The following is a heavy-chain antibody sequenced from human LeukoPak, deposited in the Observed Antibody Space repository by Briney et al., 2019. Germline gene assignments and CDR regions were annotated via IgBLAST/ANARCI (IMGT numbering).Heavy chain of an antibody. CDR2: IYYSGST. Sequence: SETLSLTCTVSGGSISSYYWSWIRQPPGKGLEWIGYIYYSGSTNYNPSLKSRVTISVDTSKNQFSLKLSSVTAADTAVYYCAREWGSGGSPGYYYYMDVWGKGTTVTISS. CDR3: AREWGSGGSPGYYYYMDV. D-gene: IGHD2-15*01. CDR1: GGSISSYY. J-gene: IGHJ6*03. V-gene: IGHV4-59*01.